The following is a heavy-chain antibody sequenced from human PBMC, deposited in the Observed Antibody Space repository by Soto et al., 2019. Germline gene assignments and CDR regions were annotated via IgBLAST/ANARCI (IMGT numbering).Heavy chain of an antibody. J-gene: IGHJ4*02. CDR1: GGSSSSGVYY. CDR3: ARGMTMVRGVPDY. V-gene: IGHV4-31*03. Sequence: PSETLSLTCTVSGGSSSSGVYYWSWIRHHPGKGLEWIGYIYYSGSTYYNPSLKSRVTISVDTSKNQFSLKLSSVTAADTAVYYCARGMTMVRGVPDYWGQGTLVTVSS. CDR2: IYYSGST. D-gene: IGHD3-10*01.